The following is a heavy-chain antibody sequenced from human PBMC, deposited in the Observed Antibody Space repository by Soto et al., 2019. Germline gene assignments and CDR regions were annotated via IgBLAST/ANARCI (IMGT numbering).Heavy chain of an antibody. CDR1: GGTFSSYT. CDR2: IIPILGIA. Sequence: QVQLVQSGAEVKKPGSSVKVSCKASGGTFSSYTISWVRQAPGQGLEWMGRIIPILGIANYAQKFQGRVTITADKSTSTAYMELSSLRSEDTAVYYCARDRDYYDSSAYDAFDIWGQGTMVTISS. CDR3: ARDRDYYDSSAYDAFDI. V-gene: IGHV1-69*08. J-gene: IGHJ3*02. D-gene: IGHD3-22*01.